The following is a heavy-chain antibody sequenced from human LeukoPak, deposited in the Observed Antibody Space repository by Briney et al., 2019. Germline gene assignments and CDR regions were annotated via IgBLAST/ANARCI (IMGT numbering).Heavy chain of an antibody. Sequence: PGGSLRLSCAASGFTFDDYGMSWVRQAPGKGLEWVSGINWNGGSTGYADSVKGRFTISRDNAKNSLYLQMNSLRAEDTASYHCARDWGATTPVWFDPWGQGTLVTVSS. CDR1: GFTFDDYG. V-gene: IGHV3-20*01. CDR2: INWNGGST. D-gene: IGHD1-26*01. J-gene: IGHJ5*02. CDR3: ARDWGATTPVWFDP.